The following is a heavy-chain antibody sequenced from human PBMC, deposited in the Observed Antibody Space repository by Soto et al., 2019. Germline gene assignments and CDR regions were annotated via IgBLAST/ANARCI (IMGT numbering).Heavy chain of an antibody. CDR3: ARDLHGDPYY. CDR1: GYTFTSYA. V-gene: IGHV1-18*01. D-gene: IGHD4-17*01. CDR2: ISAYNGNT. Sequence: ASVKVSCKASGYTFTSYAMHWVRQAPGQGLEWMGWISAYNGNTKYAQKLQGRVTMTTDTSTSTAYMELRSLRSDDTAVYYCARDLHGDPYYWGQGTLVTVSS. J-gene: IGHJ4*02.